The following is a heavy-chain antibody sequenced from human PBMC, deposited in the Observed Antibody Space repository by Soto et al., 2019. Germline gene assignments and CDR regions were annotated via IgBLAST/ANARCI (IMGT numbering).Heavy chain of an antibody. J-gene: IGHJ4*02. CDR1: GFTFSSYE. Sequence: EVQLVESGGGLEQPGGSLRLSCAASGFTFSSYEMNWVRQAPGKGLEWFSYISSSGSNRYYADSVKGRFPISRDNAKNSLYLQMSSLRAEDTAVYYCARDRGGYCNGGSCYYLDYWGQGTLVTVSS. CDR3: ARDRGGYCNGGSCYYLDY. D-gene: IGHD2-15*01. V-gene: IGHV3-48*03. CDR2: ISSSGSNR.